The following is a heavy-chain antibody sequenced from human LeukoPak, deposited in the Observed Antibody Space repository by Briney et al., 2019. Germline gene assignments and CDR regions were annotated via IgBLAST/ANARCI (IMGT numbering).Heavy chain of an antibody. CDR2: IIPILGIA. CDR1: GGTFSSYP. D-gene: IGHD3-22*01. CDR3: ARGVYYYDSSGYTGGCFDP. J-gene: IGHJ5*02. Sequence: GSSVKVSCKDSGGTFSSYPISWVRPAPGQGLEWMGRIIPILGIANYAQKFQGRVTITADKSTSTAYMELSSLRSEDTAVYYCARGVYYYDSSGYTGGCFDPWGQGTLVTVSS. V-gene: IGHV1-69*04.